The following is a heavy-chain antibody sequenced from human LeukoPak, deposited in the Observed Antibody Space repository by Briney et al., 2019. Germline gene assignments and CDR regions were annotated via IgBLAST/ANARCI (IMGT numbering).Heavy chain of an antibody. Sequence: GGSLRLSCAASGFTFSSYGMHWVRQAPGKGLEWVAFIRYDGSNKYYADSVKGRFTISRDNSKNTLYLQMNSLRAEDTAVYYCARVRGSSPRDAFDIWGQGTMVTVSS. V-gene: IGHV3-30*02. J-gene: IGHJ3*02. CDR3: ARVRGSSPRDAFDI. CDR2: IRYDGSNK. CDR1: GFTFSSYG. D-gene: IGHD6-13*01.